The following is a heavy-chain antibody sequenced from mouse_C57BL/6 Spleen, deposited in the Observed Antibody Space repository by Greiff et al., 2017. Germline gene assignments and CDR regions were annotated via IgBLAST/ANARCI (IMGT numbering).Heavy chain of an antibody. D-gene: IGHD2-3*01. Sequence: VKLQQPGAELVRPGSSVKLSCKASGYTFTSYWMHWVKQRPIQGLEWIGNIDPSDSETHYNQKFKDKATLTVDKSSSTAYMQLSSLTSEDSAVYYCARDMDDGYYGYAMDYWGQGTSVTVSS. CDR1: GYTFTSYW. J-gene: IGHJ4*01. CDR3: ARDMDDGYYGYAMDY. CDR2: IDPSDSET. V-gene: IGHV1-52*01.